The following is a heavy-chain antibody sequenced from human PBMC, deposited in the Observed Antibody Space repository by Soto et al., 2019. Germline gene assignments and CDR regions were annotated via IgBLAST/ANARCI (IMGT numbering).Heavy chain of an antibody. CDR3: AKDEGGGRLDTGDAAFDI. Sequence: EVQLLESGGGLVQPGGSLRLSCAASGFTFSSYAMSWVRQAPGKGLEWVSAISGSGGSTYYADSVKGRFTISRDNSKNTLYLQMNSLRAEDTAVYYCAKDEGGGRLDTGDAAFDIWGQGTMVTVSS. V-gene: IGHV3-23*01. J-gene: IGHJ3*02. CDR2: ISGSGGST. CDR1: GFTFSSYA. D-gene: IGHD3-16*01.